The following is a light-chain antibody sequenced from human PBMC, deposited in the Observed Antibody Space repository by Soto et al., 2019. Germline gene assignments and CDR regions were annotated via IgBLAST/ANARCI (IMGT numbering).Light chain of an antibody. Sequence: EIVLTQSPGTLSLSPGERATLSCRASQSISSSYLAWYQQKPGQAPRLLIYGASSRATGIPDRFSGSGSGTDFTLTISRLEPEDFAVYYCHQYGNSRTFCPGTKVDIK. V-gene: IGKV3-20*01. CDR1: QSISSSY. CDR3: HQYGNSRT. J-gene: IGKJ3*01. CDR2: GAS.